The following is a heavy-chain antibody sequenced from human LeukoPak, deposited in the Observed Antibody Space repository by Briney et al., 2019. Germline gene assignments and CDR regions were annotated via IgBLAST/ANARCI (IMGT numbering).Heavy chain of an antibody. D-gene: IGHD6-19*01. Sequence: PGGSLRLSCAASGFTFSSYGMHWVRQAPGKGLEWVAVKWYDGSNKYYADSVKGRFTISRDNSKNTLYLQMNSLRAEDTAVYYCARDQSKQWLIHPQYYFDYWGQGTLVTVSS. CDR1: GFTFSSYG. J-gene: IGHJ4*02. V-gene: IGHV3-33*01. CDR2: KWYDGSNK. CDR3: ARDQSKQWLIHPQYYFDY.